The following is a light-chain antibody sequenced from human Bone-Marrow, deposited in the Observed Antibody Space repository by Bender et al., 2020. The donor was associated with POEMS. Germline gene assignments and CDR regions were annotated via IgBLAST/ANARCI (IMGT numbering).Light chain of an antibody. CDR3: CSYARSRTLM. CDR1: SSDVGGYNL. V-gene: IGLV2-23*01. J-gene: IGLJ3*02. CDR2: EGT. Sequence: QSALTQPASVSGSPGQSITISCTGTSSDVGGYNLVSWYLQEPGKAPKLVIFEGTKRPSGVSNRFSGSKSGYTASLTISGLQAEDEADYYCCSYARSRTLMFGGGTKLTVL.